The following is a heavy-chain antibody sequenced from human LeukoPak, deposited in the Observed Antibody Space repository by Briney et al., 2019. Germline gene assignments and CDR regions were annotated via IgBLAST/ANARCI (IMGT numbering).Heavy chain of an antibody. CDR2: ISTYSGNR. V-gene: IGHV1-18*01. Sequence: ASVKVSCKASGYTFTNYGISWVRQAPGQGLEWMGWISTYSGNRNYAQKLQGRLTMTTDTSTSTAYMELRSLRSDDTAVYHCARDAMYDFWSGSKQNYYYYYMDVWGKGTTVTVSS. D-gene: IGHD3-3*01. CDR3: ARDAMYDFWSGSKQNYYYYYMDV. CDR1: GYTFTNYG. J-gene: IGHJ6*03.